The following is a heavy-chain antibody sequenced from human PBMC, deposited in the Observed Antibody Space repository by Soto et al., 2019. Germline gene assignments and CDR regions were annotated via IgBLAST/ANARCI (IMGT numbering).Heavy chain of an antibody. D-gene: IGHD2-2*02. CDR1: GFNFNNYN. J-gene: IGHJ6*02. CDR2: ISFDGTTH. CDR3: PRDNRDCSAFNCYNPGRVFGLDV. Sequence: PGGSLRLSCVASGFNFNNYNLHWVRQAPSNSLESVAVISFDGTTHYYADSVKGRFTVSRDNFKNILSLQMDSLRPEDTAVYYCPRDNRDCSAFNCYNPGRVFGLDVWGQGTTVTVSS. V-gene: IGHV3-30-3*01.